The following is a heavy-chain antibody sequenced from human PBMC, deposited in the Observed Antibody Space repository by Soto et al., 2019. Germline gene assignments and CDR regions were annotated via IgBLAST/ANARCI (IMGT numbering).Heavy chain of an antibody. CDR1: GFTFDDYA. Sequence: EVQLVESGGGLVQPGRSLRLSCAASGFTFDDYAMHWVRQAPGKGLEWVSGISWNSGSIGYADSVKGRFTISRDNAKNALYLQMNSVSAEDTALYYCEKTDRLAEYWFDPWGQGTLVTVSS. J-gene: IGHJ5*02. V-gene: IGHV3-9*01. CDR3: EKTDRLAEYWFDP. D-gene: IGHD3-10*01. CDR2: ISWNSGSI.